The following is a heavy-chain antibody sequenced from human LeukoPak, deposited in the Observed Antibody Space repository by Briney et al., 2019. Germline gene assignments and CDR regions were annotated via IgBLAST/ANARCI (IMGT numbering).Heavy chain of an antibody. J-gene: IGHJ6*02. CDR3: ARPGLNYYFGMDV. Sequence: GESLKISCKGSGYNFTNYWIGWVRQMPGKGLEWMGIIYPGDSDTRYSPSFQGQVTISADRSISTAYLQWGSLKASDTAMYYCARPGLNYYFGMDVWGQGTTVTVSS. CDR2: IYPGDSDT. V-gene: IGHV5-51*01. CDR1: GYNFTNYW.